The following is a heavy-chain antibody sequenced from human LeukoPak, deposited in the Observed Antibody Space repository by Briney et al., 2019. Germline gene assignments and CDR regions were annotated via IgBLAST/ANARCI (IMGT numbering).Heavy chain of an antibody. CDR2: IYYSGST. V-gene: IGHV4-59*11. D-gene: IGHD4-17*01. CDR1: GGSISSHY. J-gene: IGHJ5*02. Sequence: SETLSLTCSVSGGSISSHYWSWIRQPPGKGLEWIGYIYYSGSTNYNTSLTSRVNISVDTSKNQFALKLRSVTAADTAVYYCARYGAWFDPRGQGTLVTVSS. CDR3: ARYGAWFDP.